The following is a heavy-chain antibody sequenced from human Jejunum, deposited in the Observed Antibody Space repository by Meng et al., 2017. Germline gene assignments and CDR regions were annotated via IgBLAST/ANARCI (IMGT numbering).Heavy chain of an antibody. J-gene: IGHJ4*02. V-gene: IGHV1-69*13. CDR1: GGTFSSAA. CDR3: AGGAVVATTYYFDV. CDR2: IIPIFGPT. Sequence: SVKVSCKASGGTFSSAALSWVRQAPGQGLEWMGGIIPIFGPTNYAQKFQGRVTITADESTSTAYMELSGLTSEDTALYYCAGGAVVATTYYFDVWGQGYMVTVSS. D-gene: IGHD2-15*01.